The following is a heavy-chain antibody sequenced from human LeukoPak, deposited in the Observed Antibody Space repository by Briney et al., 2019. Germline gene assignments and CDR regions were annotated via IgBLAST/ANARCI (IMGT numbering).Heavy chain of an antibody. CDR1: GFTFSSYA. V-gene: IGHV3-23*01. J-gene: IGHJ4*02. CDR3: AKVRIGTDSSGYYYPLDY. Sequence: PGGSLRLSCAASGFTFSSYAMSWVRQAPGKGLEWVSAISGSGGSTYYADSVKGRFTISRDNSKSTLYLQMNSLRAEDTAVYYCAKVRIGTDSSGYYYPLDYWGQGTLVTVSS. CDR2: ISGSGGST. D-gene: IGHD3-22*01.